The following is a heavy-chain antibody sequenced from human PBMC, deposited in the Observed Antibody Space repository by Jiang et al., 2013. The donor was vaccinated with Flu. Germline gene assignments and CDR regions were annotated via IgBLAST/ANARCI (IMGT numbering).Heavy chain of an antibody. CDR1: W. V-gene: IGHV3-7*01. CDR3: ARGAVDYYDSSGYYFDY. D-gene: IGHD3-22*01. J-gene: IGHJ4*02. Sequence: WMSWVRQAPGKGLEWVANIKQDGSEKYYVDSVKGRFTISRDNAKNSLYLQMNSLRAEDTAVYYCARGAVDYYDSSGYYFDYWGQGTLVTVSS. CDR2: IKQDGSEK.